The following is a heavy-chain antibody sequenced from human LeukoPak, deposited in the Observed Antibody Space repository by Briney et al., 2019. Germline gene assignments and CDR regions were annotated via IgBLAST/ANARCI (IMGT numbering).Heavy chain of an antibody. CDR1: GFTFSNYW. CDR2: IKQDGTDK. CDR3: ARGEAFCDY. J-gene: IGHJ4*02. Sequence: GGSLRLSCVGSGFTFSNYWMTWVRQAPGKGLEWVANIKQDGTDKYYVDSVKGRFTISRDNAKNSLFLQMNCLRAEDTAMYYCARGEAFCDYWGQGALVTVSS. V-gene: IGHV3-7*05.